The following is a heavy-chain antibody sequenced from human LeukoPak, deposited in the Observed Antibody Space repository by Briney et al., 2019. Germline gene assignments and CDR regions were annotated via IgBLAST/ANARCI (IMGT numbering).Heavy chain of an antibody. CDR1: GYSFTNYW. D-gene: IGHD2-2*02. CDR2: IYPGDSDT. J-gene: IGHJ4*02. CDR3: ARQGICSTTGCYSDY. Sequence: GESLQISCKDSGYSFTNYWIGWVRQMPGKGLEWMGIIYPGDSDTRYSPSFQGQVTISADKSISTAYLQWSSLKASDTAMYYCARQGICSTTGCYSDYWGQGTLVTVSS. V-gene: IGHV5-51*01.